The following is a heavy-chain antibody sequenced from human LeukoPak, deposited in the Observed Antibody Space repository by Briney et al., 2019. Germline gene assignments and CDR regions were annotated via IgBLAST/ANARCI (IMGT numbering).Heavy chain of an antibody. CDR1: GYSISSGYF. CDR3: ASLASGYYYSADY. Sequence: SETLSLTCVVSGYSISSGYFWGWIRQPPGKGLEWIGSMYHTGTTYYNPSLSSRVTISGDTSRNQFSLKLTSATAADTAVYYCASLASGYYYSADYWGQGTLVTVSS. CDR2: MYHTGTT. V-gene: IGHV4-38-2*01. J-gene: IGHJ4*02. D-gene: IGHD3-22*01.